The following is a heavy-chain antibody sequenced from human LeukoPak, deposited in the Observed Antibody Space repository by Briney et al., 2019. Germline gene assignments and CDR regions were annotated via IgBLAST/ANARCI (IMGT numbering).Heavy chain of an antibody. CDR1: GFTFSSYA. J-gene: IGHJ4*02. D-gene: IGHD3-22*01. V-gene: IGHV3-30-3*01. Sequence: PGGSLRLSCAASGFTFSSYAMHWVRQAPGKGLEWVAVISYDGSNKYYADSVKSRFTISRDNSKNTLYLQMNSLRAEDTAVYYCARVLHYDTSIWGQGTLVTVSS. CDR2: ISYDGSNK. CDR3: ARVLHYDTSI.